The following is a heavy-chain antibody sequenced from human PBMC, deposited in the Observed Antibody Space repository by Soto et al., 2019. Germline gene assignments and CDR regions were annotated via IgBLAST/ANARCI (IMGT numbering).Heavy chain of an antibody. Sequence: PSETLSLTCTVSGASVSSGGYCWSWIRQHPGKGLEWIGCIYNSGSIFYNPSLESRVIISVDTSKNQFSLRLSSVTAADTAVFYCAHSLRSFYYYGLDVWGQGTTVTVS. CDR2: IYNSGSI. CDR3: AHSLRSFYYYGLDV. D-gene: IGHD3-16*01. CDR1: GASVSSGGYC. V-gene: IGHV4-31*03. J-gene: IGHJ6*02.